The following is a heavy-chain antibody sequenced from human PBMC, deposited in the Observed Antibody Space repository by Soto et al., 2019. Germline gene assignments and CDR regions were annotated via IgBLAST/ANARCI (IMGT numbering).Heavy chain of an antibody. Sequence: GGSLRLSCAASGFTFSSYGMHWVRQAPGKGLEWVAVIWYDGSNKYYADSVKGRFTISRDNSKNTLYLQMNSLRAEDTAVYYCARSMVRGVEYRLYYYYYGMDVWGQGTTVTVSS. CDR3: ARSMVRGVEYRLYYYYYGMDV. V-gene: IGHV3-33*01. CDR1: GFTFSSYG. CDR2: IWYDGSNK. D-gene: IGHD3-10*01. J-gene: IGHJ6*02.